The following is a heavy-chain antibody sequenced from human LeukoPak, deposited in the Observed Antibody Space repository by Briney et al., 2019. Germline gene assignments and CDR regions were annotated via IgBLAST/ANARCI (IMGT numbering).Heavy chain of an antibody. V-gene: IGHV4-34*01. J-gene: IGHJ4*02. Sequence: SETLSLTCVVSSGSYSGNYWNWIRQSPGKGLEWVGEINHSGSTNYNPSLKSRVTISLDTSKKQSSLKLNSVTAADTAVYYCARSQAGGAVHWGQGTLVTVSS. CDR1: SGSYSGNY. CDR3: ARSQAGGAVH. CDR2: INHSGST. D-gene: IGHD1-26*01.